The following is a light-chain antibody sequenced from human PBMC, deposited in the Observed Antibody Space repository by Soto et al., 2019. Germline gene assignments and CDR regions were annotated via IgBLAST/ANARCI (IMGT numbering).Light chain of an antibody. CDR2: DAS. V-gene: IGKV3-20*01. CDR1: QTVRNNY. CDR3: QQFTSYPLT. Sequence: DIVLTQSPATLSLSPGDRATLSCRASQTVRNNYLAWYQQKPGQAPRLLIYDASSRATGIPDRFSGGGSGTDFTLTISRLEPEDFAVYYCQQFTSYPLTFGGGTKVDIK. J-gene: IGKJ4*01.